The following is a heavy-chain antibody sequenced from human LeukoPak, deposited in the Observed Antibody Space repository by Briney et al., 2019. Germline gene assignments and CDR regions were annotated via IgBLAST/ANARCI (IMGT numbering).Heavy chain of an antibody. J-gene: IGHJ4*02. CDR1: GFIFDRYC. Sequence: PGGSLRLYCAASGFIFDRYCMTWVRQAAGEGLKWVSSISDSGSRTYYADSVKGRFTVSRDNSKNTVYVQMNSLRAEDTAIYYCAKQESSGSYPYYFDYWGQGTLVTVSS. D-gene: IGHD3-22*01. V-gene: IGHV3-23*01. CDR3: AKQESSGSYPYYFDY. CDR2: ISDSGSRT.